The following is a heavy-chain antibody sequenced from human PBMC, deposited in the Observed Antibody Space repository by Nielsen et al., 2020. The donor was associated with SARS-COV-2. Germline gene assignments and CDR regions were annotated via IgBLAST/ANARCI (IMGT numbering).Heavy chain of an antibody. CDR3: AKDRSIAVAGTDFDY. V-gene: IGHV3-7*05. J-gene: IGHJ4*02. Sequence: GESLKISCAASGFTFSSYWMSWVRQAPGKGLKWVANIKQDGSEKYYVDSVKGRFTISRDNAKNSLYLQMNSLRAEDTAVYYCAKDRSIAVAGTDFDYWGQGTLVTVSP. CDR1: GFTFSSYW. CDR2: IKQDGSEK. D-gene: IGHD6-19*01.